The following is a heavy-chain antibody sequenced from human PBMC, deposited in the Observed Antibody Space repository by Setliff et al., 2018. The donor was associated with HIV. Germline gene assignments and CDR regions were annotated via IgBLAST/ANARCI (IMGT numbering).Heavy chain of an antibody. J-gene: IGHJ4*02. V-gene: IGHV3-48*04. CDR3: ARAFSGYYFDY. Sequence: PGGSLRLSCAASGFTFSSYSMNWVRQAPGKGLEWVSYINSGSSTIYYADSVKGRFTISRDNAKKSLYLQMNSLRADDTAVYYCARAFSGYYFDYWGQGTLVTVS. D-gene: IGHD3-3*01. CDR1: GFTFSSYS. CDR2: INSGSSTI.